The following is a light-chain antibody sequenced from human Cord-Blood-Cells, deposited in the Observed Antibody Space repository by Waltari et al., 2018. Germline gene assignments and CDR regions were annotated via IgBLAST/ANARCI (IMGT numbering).Light chain of an antibody. J-gene: IGLJ3*02. CDR1: SSDVGVYNY. CDR3: CSYAGSYTWV. Sequence: QSALTQPRSVSGSPGQSLTISCTGTSSDVGVYNYLSWYKQHPGKAPKLMIYDVSKRPSGVPDRFSGSKSGNTASLTISGLQAEDEADYYCCSYAGSYTWVFGGGTKLTVL. CDR2: DVS. V-gene: IGLV2-11*01.